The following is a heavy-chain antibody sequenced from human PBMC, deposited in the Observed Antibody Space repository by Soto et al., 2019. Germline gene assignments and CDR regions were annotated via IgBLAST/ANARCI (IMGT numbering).Heavy chain of an antibody. CDR2: IYYSGST. CDR1: GGSISSYY. CDR3: ERLRFLEWLKWFDP. V-gene: IGHV4-59*01. D-gene: IGHD3-3*01. Sequence: SETLSLTCTVSGGSISSYYWSWIRQPPGKGLEWIGYIYYSGSTNYNPSLKSRVTISVDTSKNQFSLKLSSVTAADTAVYYCERLRFLEWLKWFDPWGQGTLVTVSS. J-gene: IGHJ5*02.